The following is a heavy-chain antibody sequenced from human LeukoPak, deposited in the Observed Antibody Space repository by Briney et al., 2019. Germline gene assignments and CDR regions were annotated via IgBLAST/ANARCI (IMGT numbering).Heavy chain of an antibody. Sequence: GGSLRLSCTASAFTFSSYWMHWVRHAPGKGLVWVSHINSGGSSTSYTDSVKGRFTISRDNAKNTLYLQMNSLRAEDTAVYYCARDRYSSAWYEEWGQGTLVTVSS. CDR2: INSGGSST. CDR3: ARDRYSSAWYEE. J-gene: IGHJ4*02. CDR1: AFTFSSYW. V-gene: IGHV3-74*01. D-gene: IGHD6-19*01.